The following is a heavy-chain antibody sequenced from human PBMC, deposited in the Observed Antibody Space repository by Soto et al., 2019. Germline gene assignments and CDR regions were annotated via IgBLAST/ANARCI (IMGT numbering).Heavy chain of an antibody. J-gene: IGHJ1*01. CDR2: IKTATGHA. V-gene: IGHV1-3*04. D-gene: IGHD6-19*01. Sequence: QVQLVQSGAEVQRPGASVKVSCQASGYTFTTYDMHWVRQAPGQSLEWMGWIKTATGHAKYSQKFQDRVTMTRDTAASTGQMEFSSLRSEDTAVYFCVVSTGWRSFLYWGQGSLVTVAS. CDR1: GYTFTTYD. CDR3: VVSTGWRSFLY.